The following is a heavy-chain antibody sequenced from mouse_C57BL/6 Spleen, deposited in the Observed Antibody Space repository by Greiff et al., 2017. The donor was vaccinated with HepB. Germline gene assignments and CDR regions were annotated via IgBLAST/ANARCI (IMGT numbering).Heavy chain of an antibody. D-gene: IGHD2-5*01. J-gene: IGHJ4*01. CDR3: ARQDYSNYLGAMDY. CDR2: INPSTGGT. V-gene: IGHV1-42*01. Sequence: VQLKQSGPELVKPGASVKISCKASGYSFTGYYMNWVKQSPEKSLEWIGEINPSTGGTTYNQKFKAKATLTVDKSSSTAYMQLKSLTSEDSAVYYCARQDYSNYLGAMDYWGQGTSVTVSS. CDR1: GYSFTGYY.